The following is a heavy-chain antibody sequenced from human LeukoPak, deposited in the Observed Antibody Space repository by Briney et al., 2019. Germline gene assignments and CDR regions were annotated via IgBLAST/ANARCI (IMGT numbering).Heavy chain of an antibody. D-gene: IGHD6-13*01. V-gene: IGHV3-48*03. CDR2: ISSSGSTI. Sequence: PGGSLRLSCAASGFTFSSYEMNWVRQAPGKGLEWVSYISSSGSTIYYADSVKGRFTISRDNAKNPLYLQMNSLRAEDTAVYYCARAGEYDSSWYYFDYWGQGTLVTVSS. CDR3: ARAGEYDSSWYYFDY. CDR1: GFTFSSYE. J-gene: IGHJ4*02.